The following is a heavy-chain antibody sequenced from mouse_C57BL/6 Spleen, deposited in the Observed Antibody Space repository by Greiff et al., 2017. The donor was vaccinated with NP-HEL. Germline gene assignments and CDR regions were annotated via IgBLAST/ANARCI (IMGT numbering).Heavy chain of an antibody. D-gene: IGHD2-3*01. CDR2: INPNNGGT. CDR1: GYTFTDYN. Sequence: EVQLQQSGPELVKPGASVKIPCKASGYTFTDYNMDWVKQSHGKSLEWIGDINPNNGGTIYNQKFKGKATLTVDKSSSTAYMELRSLTSEDTAVYYLAREVYDGYDWYFDVWGTGTTVTVSS. CDR3: AREVYDGYDWYFDV. J-gene: IGHJ1*03. V-gene: IGHV1-18*01.